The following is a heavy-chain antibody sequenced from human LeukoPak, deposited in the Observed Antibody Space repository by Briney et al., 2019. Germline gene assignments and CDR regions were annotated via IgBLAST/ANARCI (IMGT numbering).Heavy chain of an antibody. V-gene: IGHV3-11*06. J-gene: IGHJ3*02. D-gene: IGHD3-22*01. CDR3: ARDWTYYYDSSGYYRAFDI. Sequence: PGGSLRLSCAASGFTFSDYDMSWIHQAPGRGLEWVSYVSSSSSYTNYADSVRGRFTISRDNAKDSLYLQMNSLRAEGTAVYYCARDWTYYYDSSGYYRAFDIWGQGTMATVSS. CDR1: GFTFSDYD. CDR2: VSSSSSYT.